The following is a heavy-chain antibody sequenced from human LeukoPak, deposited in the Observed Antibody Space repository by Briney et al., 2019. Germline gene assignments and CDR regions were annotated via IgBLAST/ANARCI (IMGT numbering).Heavy chain of an antibody. CDR1: GGSFSGYY. D-gene: IGHD6-13*01. V-gene: IGHV4-34*01. J-gene: IGHJ5*02. CDR2: INHSGST. Sequence: PSETLSLTCAVYGGSFSGYYWSWIRQPPGKGLEWIGEINHSGSTNYNPSLKSRVTISVDTSKNQFSPKLSSVTAADTAVYYCARRVSNGYSSSWWPGGWFDPWGQGTLVTVSS. CDR3: ARRVSNGYSSSWWPGGWFDP.